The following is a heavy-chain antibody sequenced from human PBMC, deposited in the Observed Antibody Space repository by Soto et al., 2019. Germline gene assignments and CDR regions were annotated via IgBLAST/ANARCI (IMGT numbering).Heavy chain of an antibody. J-gene: IGHJ6*02. Sequence: QAQLVQSGAEVKKPGASVKVSCKASGYTFTSYAMHWVRQAPGQRLEWMGWINAGNGNTKYSQKFQGRVTITRDTSASTAYMELSSLRSEATAVYYCASSYSNYALIDYYYYGMDVWGQGTTVTVSS. D-gene: IGHD4-4*01. CDR2: INAGNGNT. CDR3: ASSYSNYALIDYYYYGMDV. V-gene: IGHV1-3*01. CDR1: GYTFTSYA.